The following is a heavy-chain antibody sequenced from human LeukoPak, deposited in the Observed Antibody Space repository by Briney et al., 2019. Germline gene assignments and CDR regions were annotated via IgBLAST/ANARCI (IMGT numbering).Heavy chain of an antibody. CDR3: SKAATASPRNFDY. CDR1: GFTFSVYA. Sequence: GGSLRLSCAASGFTFSVYAMSWVRQAPGKGLEWVSSISNGGGGKDYADSVKGRFTISRDNSTNTLHLQMSSLRAEDTAVYYCSKAATASPRNFDYWGQGTLVTVSS. V-gene: IGHV3-23*01. D-gene: IGHD2-21*02. CDR2: ISNGGGGK. J-gene: IGHJ4*02.